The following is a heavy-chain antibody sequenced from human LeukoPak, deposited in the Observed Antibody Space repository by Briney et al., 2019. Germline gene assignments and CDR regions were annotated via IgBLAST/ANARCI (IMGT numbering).Heavy chain of an antibody. Sequence: ASVKVSCKSSGYTFTGYYIHWVRPAPGQGLEWMGWFNPNSSGTNYAQKFQSRVTMTRDTSISTAYMELSSLTSDDTAVYYCARDSSWYWGQGTLVTVSS. CDR2: FNPNSSGT. CDR3: ARDSSWY. V-gene: IGHV1-2*02. CDR1: GYTFTGYY. J-gene: IGHJ4*02.